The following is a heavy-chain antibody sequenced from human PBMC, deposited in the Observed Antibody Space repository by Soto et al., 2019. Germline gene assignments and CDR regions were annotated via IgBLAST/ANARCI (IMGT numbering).Heavy chain of an antibody. CDR2: VGTGGTA. D-gene: IGHD6-13*01. J-gene: IGHJ1*01. CDR3: VPGIPAAGTRYFQH. CDR1: GFTFSSYA. V-gene: IGHV3-23*01. Sequence: EVQLLESGGGLVQPGGSLRLSCAASGFTFSSYAMSWVRQAPGKGLEWVSAVGTGGTAYYADSVKGRFTISRDNSKNTLYLQMNSLRAEDTAVYYCVPGIPAAGTRYFQHWGQGTLVTVSA.